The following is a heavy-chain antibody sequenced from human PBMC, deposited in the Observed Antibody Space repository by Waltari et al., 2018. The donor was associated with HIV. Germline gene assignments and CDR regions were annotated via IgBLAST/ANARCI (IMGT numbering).Heavy chain of an antibody. CDR3: ARGAFSRRTRTSSRLWAS. CDR1: GASISTYV. J-gene: IGHJ5*02. CDR2: INAATGRT. D-gene: IGHD6-6*01. V-gene: IGHV1-3*01. Sequence: PFVQSGAEVKKPGASITVSCAVSGASISTYVVHWLRQAPGHRPEWMGLINAATGRTQFAQQFQGRLNFTRDTSANVAYMALSALRFEDTAVYYCARGAFSRRTRTSSRLWASWGQGTPVTVSS.